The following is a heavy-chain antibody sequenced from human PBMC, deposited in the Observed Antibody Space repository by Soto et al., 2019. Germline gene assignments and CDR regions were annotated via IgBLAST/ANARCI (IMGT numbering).Heavy chain of an antibody. Sequence: QVQLVQSGAEVKRPGASVKVSCKASGYSFISYDINWVRQATGQGLEWLGWMNPNSGNTGYAQKLQGRGTMTRNTSIRTAYRELSSLRSRDTAFYGCARGRYDSSDYNSRRTFDYWCQGTVVTAPS. CDR2: MNPNSGNT. CDR1: GYSFISYD. V-gene: IGHV1-8*01. J-gene: IGHJ4*02. D-gene: IGHD4-17*01. CDR3: ARGRYDSSDYNSRRTFDY.